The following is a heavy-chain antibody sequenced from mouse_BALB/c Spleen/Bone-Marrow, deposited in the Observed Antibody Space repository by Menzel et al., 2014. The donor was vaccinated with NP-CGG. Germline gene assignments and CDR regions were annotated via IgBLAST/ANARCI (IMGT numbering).Heavy chain of an antibody. Sequence: EVKLVESGGGLVQPGGSRKLSCAASGITFRNFGMHWARQAPEKGLEWVAYISSGSSTIYYADTLKGRFTISRDNPKNTLFLQMTSLRSEDTAMYYCARIGRARGYAMDYWGQGTSVTVSS. CDR2: ISSGSSTI. D-gene: IGHD3-3*01. CDR3: ARIGRARGYAMDY. V-gene: IGHV5-17*02. J-gene: IGHJ4*01. CDR1: GITFRNFG.